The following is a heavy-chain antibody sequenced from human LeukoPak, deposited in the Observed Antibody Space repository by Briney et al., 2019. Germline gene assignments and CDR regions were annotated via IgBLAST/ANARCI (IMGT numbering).Heavy chain of an antibody. CDR2: IYHSGST. CDR3: ARDRHFYDSSGYYYERWFDP. V-gene: IGHV4-4*02. D-gene: IGHD3-22*01. CDR1: GGSISSSNW. J-gene: IGHJ5*02. Sequence: SETLSLTCAVSGGSISSSNWWSWVRQPPGKGLEWIGEIYHSGSTNYNPSLKSRVTIPVDKSKNQFSLKLSSVTAADTAVYYCARDRHFYDSSGYYYERWFDPWGQGTLVTVSS.